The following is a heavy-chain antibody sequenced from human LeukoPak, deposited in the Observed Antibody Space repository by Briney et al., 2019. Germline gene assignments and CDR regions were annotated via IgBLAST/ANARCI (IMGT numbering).Heavy chain of an antibody. J-gene: IGHJ4*02. Sequence: PGGSLRLSCAVSGFTFSSYGMHWVRQAPGKGLEWVAVIWYDGSNKYYADSVKGRFTISRDNSKNTLYLQMNSLRAEDTAVYYCARAGYGDYYFDYWGQGTLVTVSS. CDR1: GFTFSSYG. CDR2: IWYDGSNK. D-gene: IGHD4-17*01. V-gene: IGHV3-33*01. CDR3: ARAGYGDYYFDY.